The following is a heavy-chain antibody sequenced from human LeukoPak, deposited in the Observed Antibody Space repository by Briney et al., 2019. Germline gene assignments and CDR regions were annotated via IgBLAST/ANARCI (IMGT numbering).Heavy chain of an antibody. Sequence: GGSLRLSCAASGFTITTYAVNWVRQAPGKGLEWVSGIGGGGTEYYADSVKGRFIISSDNSQNLVHLQMNSLTVEDTAVYYCARAQGALNYWGQGTLVTVSS. CDR1: GFTITTYA. V-gene: IGHV3-23*01. CDR3: ARAQGALNY. J-gene: IGHJ4*02. D-gene: IGHD1-26*01. CDR2: IGGGGTE.